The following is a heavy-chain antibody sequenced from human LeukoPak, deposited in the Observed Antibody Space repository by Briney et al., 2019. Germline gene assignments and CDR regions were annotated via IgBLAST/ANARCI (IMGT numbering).Heavy chain of an antibody. J-gene: IGHJ4*02. CDR3: ARTSVLVGHFDY. Sequence: SETLSLTCTVSGGSISSYYWSWIRQPPGKGLEWIGYIYYSGSTNYNPSLKSRVTISVDTSKNQFSLKLSSVTAADTAVYYCARTSVLVGHFDYWGQGTLVTVSS. V-gene: IGHV4-59*01. D-gene: IGHD2-8*02. CDR2: IYYSGST. CDR1: GGSISSYY.